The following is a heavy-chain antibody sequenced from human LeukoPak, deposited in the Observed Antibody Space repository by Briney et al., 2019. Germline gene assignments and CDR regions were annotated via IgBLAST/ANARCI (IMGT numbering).Heavy chain of an antibody. CDR3: ARHTYPKYWFDP. V-gene: IGHV4-59*08. CDR1: GGSISSYY. CDR2: IYYSGST. D-gene: IGHD2/OR15-2a*01. Sequence: SETLSLTCTVSGGSISSYYWSWIRQPPGKGLEWIGYIYYSGSTNYNPSLKSRVTISVDTSKNQFSLKLSSVTAADTAVYYCARHTYPKYWFDPWGQGTLVTVSS. J-gene: IGHJ5*02.